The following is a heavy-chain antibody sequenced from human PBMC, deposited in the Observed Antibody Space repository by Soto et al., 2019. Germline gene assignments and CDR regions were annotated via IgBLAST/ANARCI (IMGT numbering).Heavy chain of an antibody. CDR2: ISDSGST. CDR1: GDSVSSGSYY. D-gene: IGHD2-2*01. Sequence: SETLSLTCTVPGDSVSSGSYYWSWIRQPPGKGLEWIGYISDSGSTFYNPSLRSRLTIALDTSKNHFSLKLNSVTAADTAVYYCANYQPPEFDLWVQGIPGTVS. J-gene: IGHJ5*02. CDR3: ANYQPPEFDL. V-gene: IGHV4-30-4*08.